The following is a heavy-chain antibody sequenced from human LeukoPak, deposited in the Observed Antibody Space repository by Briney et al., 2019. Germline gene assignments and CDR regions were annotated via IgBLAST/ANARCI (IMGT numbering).Heavy chain of an antibody. CDR2: MSPNSGNT. CDR3: ARVDFGVVIGDSAHFDY. CDR1: GYTFTSYD. D-gene: IGHD3-3*01. Sequence: ASVKVSCKASGYTFTSYDINWVRQATGQGLEWMGWMSPNSGNTGYAQKFQGRVTMTRNTSISTAYMELSSLRSEDTAVYYCARVDFGVVIGDSAHFDYWGQGTLVTVSS. J-gene: IGHJ4*02. V-gene: IGHV1-8*01.